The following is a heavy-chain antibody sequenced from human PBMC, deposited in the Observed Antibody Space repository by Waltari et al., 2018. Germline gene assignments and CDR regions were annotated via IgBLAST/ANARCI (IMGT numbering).Heavy chain of an antibody. Sequence: EVQLEESGGGLVQPGGSLRLSCAASGFTFSSYWMSWVRQDPGTGLEWGANIKQDGSEKYYVDSVKGRFTISRDNAKNSLYLQMNSLRAEDTAVYYCARGDPTMVRGVIRNSFDYWGQGTLVTVSS. D-gene: IGHD3-10*01. CDR2: IKQDGSEK. CDR3: ARGDPTMVRGVIRNSFDY. J-gene: IGHJ4*02. CDR1: GFTFSSYW. V-gene: IGHV3-7*01.